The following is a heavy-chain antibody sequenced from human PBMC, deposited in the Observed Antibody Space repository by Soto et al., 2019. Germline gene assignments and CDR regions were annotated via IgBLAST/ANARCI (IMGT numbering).Heavy chain of an antibody. Sequence: QVQLQQWGAGLLKPSETLSLTCAVYGGSFSGYYWSWIRQPPGKGLEWIGGINHSGSTNYNPSLKSRVTISVDTSKNQFSLKLSSVTAADTAVYYCARMVLGPYYDFWSRNPKGAYYFDYWGQGTLVTVSS. CDR3: ARMVLGPYYDFWSRNPKGAYYFDY. V-gene: IGHV4-34*01. CDR2: INHSGST. CDR1: GGSFSGYY. D-gene: IGHD3-3*01. J-gene: IGHJ4*02.